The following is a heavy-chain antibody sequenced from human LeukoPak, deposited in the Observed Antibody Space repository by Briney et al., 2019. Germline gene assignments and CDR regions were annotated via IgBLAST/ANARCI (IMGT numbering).Heavy chain of an antibody. CDR2: INPNSGGT. Sequence: GASVKVSCKASGYTFTGYYMHWVRQAPGQGLAWMGWINPNSGGTNYAQKFQGRVTMTRDTSISTAYMELSRLRSDDTAVYYCACADEVGATTYYWGQGTLVTVSS. J-gene: IGHJ4*02. CDR1: GYTFTGYY. CDR3: ACADEVGATTYY. V-gene: IGHV1-2*02. D-gene: IGHD1-26*01.